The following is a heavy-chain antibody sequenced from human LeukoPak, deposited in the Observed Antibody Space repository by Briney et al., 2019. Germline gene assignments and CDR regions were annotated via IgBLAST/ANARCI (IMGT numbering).Heavy chain of an antibody. D-gene: IGHD3-10*01. CDR2: ISSTSTTI. J-gene: IGHJ4*02. V-gene: IGHV3-11*04. Sequence: PGGSLRLSCAASGFTFSDYYMSWIRQAPGKWLEWVSYISSTSTTIYYADSVKGRFTISRDNAKNSLYLQMNSLRAEDTAVYYCAGRFGSGSYNSPNWGQGTLVTVSS. CDR1: GFTFSDYY. CDR3: AGRFGSGSYNSPN.